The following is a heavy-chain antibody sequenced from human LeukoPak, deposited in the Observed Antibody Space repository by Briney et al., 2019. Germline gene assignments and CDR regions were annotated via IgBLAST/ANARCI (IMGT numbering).Heavy chain of an antibody. CDR1: GGSISSGDYY. V-gene: IGHV4-30-4*08. CDR3: ARDLGSGYYIDY. J-gene: IGHJ4*02. D-gene: IGHD3-22*01. CDR2: IYYSGST. Sequence: SQTLSLTCTVSGGSISSGDYYWSWIRQPPGKGLEWIGYIYYSGSTYYNPSLKSRVTISVDTSKNQFSLKLSSVTAADTAVYYCARDLGSGYYIDYWGQGTLVTVSS.